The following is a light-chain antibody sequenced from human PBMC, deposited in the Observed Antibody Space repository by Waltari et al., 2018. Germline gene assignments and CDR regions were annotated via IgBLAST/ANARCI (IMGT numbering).Light chain of an antibody. Sequence: EIVMTQSPDTLSVSPGETATLSCRASQSINSNVAWYQQRPGQAPRLLIYGAPTRATGIPARFSGSGSGTEFTLTISSLQSEDFAVYYCQQFNNWAPWTFGQGTKVEIK. CDR2: GAP. J-gene: IGKJ1*01. CDR3: QQFNNWAPWT. CDR1: QSINSN. V-gene: IGKV3-15*01.